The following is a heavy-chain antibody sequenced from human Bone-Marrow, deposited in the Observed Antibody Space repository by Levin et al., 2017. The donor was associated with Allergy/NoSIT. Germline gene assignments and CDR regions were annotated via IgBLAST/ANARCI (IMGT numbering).Heavy chain of an antibody. CDR3: ANEYFDFLTGSKTKFDY. CDR2: IYYSGNT. CDR1: GGSIRSTTYY. Sequence: SQTLSLTCTVSGGSIRSTTYYWGWIRQPPGKGLEWIGSIYYSGNTYYNPSLKSRVIISVDTSKNQLSLKLSSVTAADTVVYYCANEYFDFLTGSKTKFDYWGQGTLVTVSS. D-gene: IGHD3-9*01. V-gene: IGHV4-39*01. J-gene: IGHJ4*02.